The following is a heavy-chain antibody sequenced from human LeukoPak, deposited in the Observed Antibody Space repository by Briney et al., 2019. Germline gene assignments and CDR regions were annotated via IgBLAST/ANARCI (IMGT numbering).Heavy chain of an antibody. V-gene: IGHV1-18*01. CDR3: AVLTGITGTPFDY. Sequence: GSSVKVSCKASGGTFSSYAISWVRQAPGQGLEWMGWISAYNGNTNYAQKLQGRVTMTTDTSTSTAYMELRSLRSDDTAVYYCAVLTGITGTPFDYWGQGTLVTVSS. D-gene: IGHD1-20*01. CDR2: ISAYNGNT. CDR1: GGTFSSYA. J-gene: IGHJ4*02.